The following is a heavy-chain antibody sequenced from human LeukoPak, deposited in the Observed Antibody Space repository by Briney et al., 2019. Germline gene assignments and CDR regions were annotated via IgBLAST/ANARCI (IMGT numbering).Heavy chain of an antibody. CDR3: ARVYSSGWYDY. CDR1: GFTFSSYA. V-gene: IGHV3-23*01. J-gene: IGHJ4*02. Sequence: GWSLRLSCAASGFTFSSYAMSWVRQAPGKGLEWVSLISGGGGSTYYADSVKGRFTISRDNSKNTLDLQMNSLRAEDTAVYYCARVYSSGWYDYWGQGTLVTVSS. D-gene: IGHD6-19*01. CDR2: ISGGGGST.